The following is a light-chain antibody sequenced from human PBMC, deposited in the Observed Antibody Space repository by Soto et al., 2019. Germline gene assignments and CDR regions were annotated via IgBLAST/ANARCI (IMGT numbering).Light chain of an antibody. CDR1: QSVSSN. CDR2: GAS. V-gene: IGKV3-15*01. Sequence: EIVLTQSPVTLSVSPGERATLSCRASQSVSSNLAWYQQKPGQAPRLLIYGASTRATGIPARFSGSGSGTEFTLTISSLQSEDFAVYYCQQYNNWPQTFGQGTKWIS. CDR3: QQYNNWPQT. J-gene: IGKJ1*01.